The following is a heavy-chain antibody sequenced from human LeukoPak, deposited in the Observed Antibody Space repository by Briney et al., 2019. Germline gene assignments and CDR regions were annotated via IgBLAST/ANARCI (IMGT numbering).Heavy chain of an antibody. CDR2: ISSSGITK. CDR1: TFTFSSYG. V-gene: IGHV3-48*03. D-gene: IGHD3-16*01. Sequence: GGSLRLSCTASTFTFSSYGINWVRQAPGRGLEWLSYISSSGITKYYADSVKGRFIISRDNARNSVYLQMNSLRAGDTAVYYCARDLVSGAYTFDFWGHGTMVTVSS. CDR3: ARDLVSGAYTFDF. J-gene: IGHJ3*01.